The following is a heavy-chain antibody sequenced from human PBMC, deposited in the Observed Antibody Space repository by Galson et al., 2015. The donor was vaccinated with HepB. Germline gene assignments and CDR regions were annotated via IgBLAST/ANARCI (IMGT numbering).Heavy chain of an antibody. Sequence: SLRLSCAASRFTFDNYGMHWVRQAPGRGLEWVAFIRYDGSKKYYADSVKGRFTISRDNSKNTLYLQMNTLRTEDTAVYYCAKDLSGRPADFYHYGLDVWGQGTTVTVSS. D-gene: IGHD2-15*01. J-gene: IGHJ6*02. CDR1: RFTFDNYG. V-gene: IGHV3-30*02. CDR3: AKDLSGRPADFYHYGLDV. CDR2: IRYDGSKK.